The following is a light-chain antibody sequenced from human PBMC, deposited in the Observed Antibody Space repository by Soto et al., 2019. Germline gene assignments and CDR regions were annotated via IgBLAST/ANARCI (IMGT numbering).Light chain of an antibody. CDR2: GAS. J-gene: IGKJ1*01. CDR1: QSVRSNF. V-gene: IGKV3-20*01. CDR3: QQYDSSPKT. Sequence: EIVLTQSPGTLSLSPWERATLSCRASQSVRSNFLAWYQQKPGQAPRLLIYGASNGATGIPDRFSGSGSGTDFTLTISRLEPEDFAVYYCQQYDSSPKTFGQGTKVDIK.